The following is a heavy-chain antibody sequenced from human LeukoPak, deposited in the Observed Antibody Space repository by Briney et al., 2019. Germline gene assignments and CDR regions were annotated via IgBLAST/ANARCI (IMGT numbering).Heavy chain of an antibody. D-gene: IGHD5-12*01. CDR3: ARIRRDSXYXPYLDY. CDR1: GFTFSTYW. CDR2: IKGDGSEE. Sequence: GGSLRLSCAASGFTFSTYWMSWVRQAPGKGLEWVANIKGDGSEEYYVDSVKGRFTISRDNARNSLYLQVNSLRAEDTAVYYCARIRRDSXYXPYLDYXGQGTLXSVS. V-gene: IGHV3-7*01. J-gene: IGHJ4*02.